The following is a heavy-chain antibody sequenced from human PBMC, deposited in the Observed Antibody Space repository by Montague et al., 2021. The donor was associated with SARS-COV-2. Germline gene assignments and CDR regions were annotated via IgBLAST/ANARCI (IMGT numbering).Heavy chain of an antibody. CDR2: IYHSGST. V-gene: IGHV4-34*01. J-gene: IGHJ4*02. CDR3: ASDRGVQKQVQVTLSFDC. Sequence: SETLSLTCAVYGGSFSGYYWSWIRQPPGKGLEWIGVIYHSGSTNYNPSLKSRVTISVDTSKNQFSLRLSSVAAADTAVYYCASDRGVQKQVQVTLSFDCWGQGTLVTVSS. D-gene: IGHD2-21*02. CDR1: GGSFSGYY.